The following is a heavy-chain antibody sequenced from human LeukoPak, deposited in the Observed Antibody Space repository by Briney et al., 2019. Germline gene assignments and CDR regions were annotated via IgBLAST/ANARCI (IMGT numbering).Heavy chain of an antibody. V-gene: IGHV3-53*01. J-gene: IGHJ4*02. Sequence: GGSLRLSCAASGFTVSSNYMSWVRQAPGKGLEWVSLIYSGGSTYYADSVKGRFTISRDNSKNTLYLQMNSLRAEDTAVYYCARGRSDTAMVVYYFDYWGQGTLVTVSS. CDR1: GFTVSSNY. CDR3: ARGRSDTAMVVYYFDY. CDR2: IYSGGST. D-gene: IGHD5-18*01.